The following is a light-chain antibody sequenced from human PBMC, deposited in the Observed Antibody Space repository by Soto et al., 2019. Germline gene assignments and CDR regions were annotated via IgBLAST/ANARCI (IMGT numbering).Light chain of an antibody. J-gene: IGKJ4*01. CDR3: QQANSFALT. V-gene: IGKV3-20*01. Sequence: IVLTQSPGTLSLSPGERATLSCRASQSVSSSYLAWYQQKPGQAPRLLIYGASSRATGIPDRFTGSGSGTDFTLTISSLQPEDFATYYCQQANSFALTFGGGTKVDIK. CDR1: QSVSSSY. CDR2: GAS.